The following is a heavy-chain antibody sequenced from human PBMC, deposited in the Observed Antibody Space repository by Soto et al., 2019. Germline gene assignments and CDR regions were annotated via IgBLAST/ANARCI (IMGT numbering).Heavy chain of an antibody. CDR2: ISSSGSTI. CDR3: ARDRMYSSSWYSY. Sequence: LRLSCAASGFTFSDYYMSWIRQAPGKGLDWVSYISSSGSTIYYADSVKGRFTVSRDNAKNSLYLQMNSLRAEDTAMYYCARDRMYSSSWYSYWGQGTLVTVSS. D-gene: IGHD6-13*01. V-gene: IGHV3-11*01. J-gene: IGHJ4*02. CDR1: GFTFSDYY.